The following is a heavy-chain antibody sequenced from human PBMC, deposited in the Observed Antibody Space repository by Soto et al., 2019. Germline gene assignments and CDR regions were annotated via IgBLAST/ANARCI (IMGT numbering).Heavy chain of an antibody. CDR3: ARVNYDSSAADY. J-gene: IGHJ4*02. D-gene: IGHD3-22*01. Sequence: GGSLRLSCAASGFTFSSYSMNWVRQAPGKGLEWVSYISSSSSTIYYADSVKGQFTISRDNAKNSLYRQMNSLRDEETAVYYCARVNYDSSAADYWGQGTLVTVSS. CDR1: GFTFSSYS. CDR2: ISSSSSTI. V-gene: IGHV3-48*02.